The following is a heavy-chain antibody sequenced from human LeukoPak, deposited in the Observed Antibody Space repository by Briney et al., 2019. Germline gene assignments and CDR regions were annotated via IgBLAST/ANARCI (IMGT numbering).Heavy chain of an antibody. CDR3: ARGGRQQLVPFDY. Sequence: NPSETLSLTCTVSGGSISSSSYYWGWIRQPPGKGLEWIGSIYYSGSTYYNPSLKSRVTISVDTSKNQFSLKLSSVTAADTAVYYCARGGRQQLVPFDYWGQGTLVTVSS. CDR1: GGSISSSSYY. CDR2: IYYSGST. J-gene: IGHJ4*02. V-gene: IGHV4-39*07. D-gene: IGHD6-13*01.